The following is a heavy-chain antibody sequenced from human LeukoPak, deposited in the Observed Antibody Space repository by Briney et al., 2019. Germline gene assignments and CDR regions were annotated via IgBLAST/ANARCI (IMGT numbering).Heavy chain of an antibody. CDR1: GFTVSDNY. V-gene: IGHV3-66*01. CDR2: IYSAGGT. CDR3: ARDLAWGGY. D-gene: IGHD7-27*01. J-gene: IGHJ4*02. Sequence: PGGSLRLSCAASGFTVSDNYMTWVRQAPGKGLEWVSSIYSAGGTHYAESVKGRFTISRDNAKNSLYLQMNSLRAEDTAVYYCARDLAWGGYWGQGTLVTVSS.